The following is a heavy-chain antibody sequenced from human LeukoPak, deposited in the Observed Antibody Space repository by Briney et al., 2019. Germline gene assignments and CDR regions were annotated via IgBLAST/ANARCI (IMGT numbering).Heavy chain of an antibody. D-gene: IGHD4-17*01. CDR3: ARDSGGTTGREYFDY. CDR1: GYTFTSYY. V-gene: IGHV1-46*01. J-gene: IGHJ4*02. Sequence: ASVKVSYKASGYTFTSYYMHWVRQAPGQGLEWMGIINPSGGSTSYAQKFQGRVTMTRDTSTSTVYMELSSLRSEDTAVYYCARDSGGTTGREYFDYWGQGTLVTVSS. CDR2: INPSGGST.